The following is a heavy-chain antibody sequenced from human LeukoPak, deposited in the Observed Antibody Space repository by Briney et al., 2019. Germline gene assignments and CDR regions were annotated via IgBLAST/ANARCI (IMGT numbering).Heavy chain of an antibody. J-gene: IGHJ4*02. V-gene: IGHV3-30*02. Sequence: PGGSLRLSCAASGFPFSSYGIHWVRQAPGKGLYWVAFVQFDGSNKYYADSVKGRFTISRDNSKNTLYLQMNSLRTEDTALYYCARDSMGPLSYWGQGTLVTVSS. CDR2: VQFDGSNK. CDR3: ARDSMGPLSY. D-gene: IGHD2/OR15-2a*01. CDR1: GFPFSSYG.